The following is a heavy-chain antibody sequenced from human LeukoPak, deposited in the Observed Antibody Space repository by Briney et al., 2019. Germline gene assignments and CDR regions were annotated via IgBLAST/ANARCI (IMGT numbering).Heavy chain of an antibody. CDR1: GGSISSSTYF. J-gene: IGHJ6*02. Sequence: SETLSLTCTVSGGSISSSTYFWGWIRQPPGKGLEWIGSIFNSGTTYYNPSLKSRVTISVDTSKNQFSLKLNSVTAADTAVYYCARGGHNCSSTSCYWGGSYYYGMDVWGQGTTVTVSS. CDR3: ARGGHNCSSTSCYWGGSYYYGMDV. D-gene: IGHD2-2*01. CDR2: IFNSGTT. V-gene: IGHV4-39*01.